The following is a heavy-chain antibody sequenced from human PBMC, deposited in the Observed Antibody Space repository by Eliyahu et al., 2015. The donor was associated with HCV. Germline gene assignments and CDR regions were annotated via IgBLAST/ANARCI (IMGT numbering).Heavy chain of an antibody. D-gene: IGHD6-19*01. V-gene: IGHV4-59*01. CDR1: GGSIXXYY. CDR2: IHYSGST. CDR3: ASGGGGIAVTGTGGWFDP. Sequence: QVQLQESGPGLVKPSETLSLTCTVSGGSIXXYYWSWXRQPPGKGLEWIGYIHYSGSTNYNPSLKSRVTISVDTSKNQFSLNLTSVTAADTAMYYCASGGGGIAVTGTGGWFDPWGQGTPVTVSS. J-gene: IGHJ5*02.